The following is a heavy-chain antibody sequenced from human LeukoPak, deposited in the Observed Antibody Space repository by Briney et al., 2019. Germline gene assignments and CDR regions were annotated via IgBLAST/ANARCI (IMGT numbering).Heavy chain of an antibody. D-gene: IGHD5-24*01. V-gene: IGHV4-59*01. CDR3: ARGLLDGYTHPAAFDI. CDR2: IYYSGST. J-gene: IGHJ3*02. Sequence: TSETLSLTCTVSGGSISSYYWSWIRQLPGKGLEWIGYIYYSGSTNYNPSLKSRVTISVDTSKNQFSLKLSSVTAADTAVYYCARGLLDGYTHPAAFDIWGQGTMVTVSS. CDR1: GGSISSYY.